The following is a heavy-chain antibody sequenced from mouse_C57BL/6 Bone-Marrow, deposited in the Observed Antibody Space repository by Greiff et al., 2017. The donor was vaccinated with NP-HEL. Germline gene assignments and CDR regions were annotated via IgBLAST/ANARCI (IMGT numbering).Heavy chain of an antibody. CDR3: ARDYYYFDY. J-gene: IGHJ2*01. V-gene: IGHV1-20*01. CDR2: INPYNGDT. Sequence: LVESGPELVKPGDSVKISCTASGYSFTGYFMNWVMQSHGKSLEWIGRINPYNGDTFYNQKFKGKATLTVDKSSSTAHMELRSLTSEDSAVYYCARDYYYFDYWGQGTTLTVSS. D-gene: IGHD1-1*01. CDR1: GYSFTGYF.